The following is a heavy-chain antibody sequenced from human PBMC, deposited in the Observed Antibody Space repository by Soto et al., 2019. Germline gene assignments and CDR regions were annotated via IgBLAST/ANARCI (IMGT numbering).Heavy chain of an antibody. V-gene: IGHV3-49*03. D-gene: IGHD3-22*01. CDR2: IRSKAYGTTA. CDR1: GFTFGDYT. CDR3: AREYSYESSGFDY. Sequence: GGSLRLSCTGSGFTFGDYTVSWFRQAPGKGLEWVSFIRSKAYGTTAEYAASVKGRFTISRDDSKSIAYLQMNSLKTEDTAVYYCAREYSYESSGFDYWGQGTLVTAPQ. J-gene: IGHJ4*02.